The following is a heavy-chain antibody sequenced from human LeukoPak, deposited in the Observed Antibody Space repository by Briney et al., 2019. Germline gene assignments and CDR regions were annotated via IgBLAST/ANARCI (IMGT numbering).Heavy chain of an antibody. CDR1: GFMFSSYC. J-gene: IGHJ4*02. D-gene: IGHD5-24*01. Sequence: GGSLRLSCVASGFMFSSYCMTWVRQAPGKGLEWVANIKQDGSEKYYVDSVKGRFTISRDNAKNSLYLQMTSLRAEDTAVYYCTRDQSGSGFNSDYWGQGTLVTVSS. CDR3: TRDQSGSGFNSDY. V-gene: IGHV3-7*05. CDR2: IKQDGSEK.